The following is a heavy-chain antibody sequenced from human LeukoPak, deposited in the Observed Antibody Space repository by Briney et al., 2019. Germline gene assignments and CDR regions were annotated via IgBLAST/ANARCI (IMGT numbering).Heavy chain of an antibody. CDR1: GFTFNSYS. D-gene: IGHD6-25*01. Sequence: GGSLRLSCAASGFTFNSYSKQWVRQAPGKGLEWVKSITSSSSYKYYADAVKGRFTTSRDTAKNSLYLQMNSQRAEDTAVYYCARSGVGISPPFDYWGQGTLVTVSS. CDR3: ARSGVGISPPFDY. V-gene: IGHV3-21*01. J-gene: IGHJ4*02. CDR2: ITSSSSYK.